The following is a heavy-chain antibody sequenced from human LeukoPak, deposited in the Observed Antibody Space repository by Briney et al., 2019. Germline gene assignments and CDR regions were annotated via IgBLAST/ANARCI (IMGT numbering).Heavy chain of an antibody. CDR1: GFTVGNNH. D-gene: IGHD3-3*01. CDR3: ASLRVLEWYKLFDY. J-gene: IGHJ4*02. V-gene: IGHV3-23*01. CDR2: ISGSGGST. Sequence: PGGSLRLSCAASGFTVGNNHITWVRQAPGKGLEWVSAISGSGGSTYYADSVKGRFTISRDNSKNTLYLQMNSLRAEDTAVYYCASLRVLEWYKLFDYWGQGTLVTVSS.